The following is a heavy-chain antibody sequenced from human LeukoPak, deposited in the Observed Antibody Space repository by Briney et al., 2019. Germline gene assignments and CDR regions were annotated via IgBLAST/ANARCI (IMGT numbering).Heavy chain of an antibody. CDR3: ARQVRGVTPSFDY. CDR2: IYYSGST. D-gene: IGHD3-10*01. CDR1: GGSISSYY. Sequence: SETLSLTCTVSGGSISSYYWSWIRQPPGKGLEWIGYIYYSGSTNYNPSLKSRVTISVDTSKNQFSLKLSSVTAADTAVYYCARQVRGVTPSFDYWGQGTLVTVSS. V-gene: IGHV4-59*08. J-gene: IGHJ4*02.